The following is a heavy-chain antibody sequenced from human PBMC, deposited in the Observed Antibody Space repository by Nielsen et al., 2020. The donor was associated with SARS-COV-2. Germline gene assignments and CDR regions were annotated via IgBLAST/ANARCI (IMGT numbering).Heavy chain of an antibody. Sequence: GESLKISCAASGFTFSSYEMNWVRQAPGKGLEWVSSISSSSSYIYYADSVKGRFTISRDNSKNTLYLQMNSLRAEDTAVYYCARDISGSYDYWGQGTLVTVSS. CDR3: ARDISGSYDY. D-gene: IGHD1-26*01. CDR1: GFTFSSYE. J-gene: IGHJ4*02. V-gene: IGHV3-21*04. CDR2: ISSSSSYI.